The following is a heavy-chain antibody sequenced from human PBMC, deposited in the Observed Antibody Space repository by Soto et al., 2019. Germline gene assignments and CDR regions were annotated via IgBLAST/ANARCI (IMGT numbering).Heavy chain of an antibody. V-gene: IGHV5-51*01. CDR3: AASIFYYGMDV. Sequence: GESLKISCNGSGYTFTNYWICWVRQMPGKGLEWMGIIYPGDSDTKYNPSFQGQVTISADKSITTTYLRWTSLKASDTAIYYCAASIFYYGMDVWGQGTTVTVYS. J-gene: IGHJ6*02. CDR2: IYPGDSDT. CDR1: GYTFTNYW.